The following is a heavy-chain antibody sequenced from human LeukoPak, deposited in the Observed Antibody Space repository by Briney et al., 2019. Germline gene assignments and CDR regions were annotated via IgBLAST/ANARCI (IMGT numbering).Heavy chain of an antibody. CDR2: IYYSGST. CDR3: ARRNRKYYYGSGSYTGYFDY. V-gene: IGHV4-39*07. J-gene: IGHJ4*02. D-gene: IGHD3-10*01. Sequence: SETLSLTCTVSGDSISSSSSYWGWIRQPPGEGLEWIGSIYYSGSTYYNPSLKSRVTISVDTSKNQFSLKLSSVTAADTAVYYCARRNRKYYYGSGSYTGYFDYWGQGTLVTVSS. CDR1: GDSISSSSSY.